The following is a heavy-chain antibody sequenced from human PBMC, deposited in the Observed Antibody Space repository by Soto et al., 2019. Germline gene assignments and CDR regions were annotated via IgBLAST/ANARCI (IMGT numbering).Heavy chain of an antibody. V-gene: IGHV3-53*04. Sequence: PGGSLRLSCAASGFTVSSNYMSWVRQAPGKGLEWVSVIYSGGSTYYADSVKGRFTISRHNSKNTLYLQMNSLRAEDTAVYYCAVPLGGSGSSGYGMDVWGQGTTVTVSS. CDR2: IYSGGST. CDR3: AVPLGGSGSSGYGMDV. J-gene: IGHJ6*02. CDR1: GFTVSSNY. D-gene: IGHD3-10*01.